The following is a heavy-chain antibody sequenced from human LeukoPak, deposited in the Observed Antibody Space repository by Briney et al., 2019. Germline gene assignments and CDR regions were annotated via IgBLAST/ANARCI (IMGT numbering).Heavy chain of an antibody. Sequence: ASVKVSCKASGGTFSSYAISWVRQAPGQGLEWMGGIIPIFGTANYAQKLQGRVTITTDESTSTAYMELRSLRSEDTAVYYCARGGLGAMVHFDYWGQGTLVTVSS. V-gene: IGHV1-69*05. D-gene: IGHD5-18*01. CDR1: GGTFSSYA. CDR2: IIPIFGTA. J-gene: IGHJ4*02. CDR3: ARGGLGAMVHFDY.